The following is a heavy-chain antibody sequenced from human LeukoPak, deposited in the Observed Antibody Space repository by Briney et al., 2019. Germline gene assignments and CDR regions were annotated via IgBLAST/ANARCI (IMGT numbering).Heavy chain of an antibody. CDR2: ISSSGSTT. CDR1: GFTFSSYE. D-gene: IGHD4-11*01. Sequence: GGSLRLSCVASGFTFSSYEMNWVRQAPGKGLEWVSYISSSGSTTHYADSVKGRFTISRDNAKNSLYLQMNSLRAEDTAVYYCARVTSNCFDYWGQGTLVTVSS. J-gene: IGHJ4*02. V-gene: IGHV3-48*03. CDR3: ARVTSNCFDY.